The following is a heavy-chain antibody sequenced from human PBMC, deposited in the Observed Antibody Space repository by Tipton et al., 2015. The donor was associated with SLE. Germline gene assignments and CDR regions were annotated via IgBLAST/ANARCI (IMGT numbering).Heavy chain of an antibody. D-gene: IGHD6-6*01. V-gene: IGHV4-59*08. J-gene: IGHJ4*02. CDR2: IFYSETT. CDR1: GGSISSYS. Sequence: LRLSCTVSGGSISSYSWGWIRQPPGKGLEWIGSIFYSETTNYKSSLKSRVTISTDTSMSQISLKLTSVTAADTAVYYCARWRSSSGYFDFWGQGTLVTVSS. CDR3: ARWRSSSGYFDF.